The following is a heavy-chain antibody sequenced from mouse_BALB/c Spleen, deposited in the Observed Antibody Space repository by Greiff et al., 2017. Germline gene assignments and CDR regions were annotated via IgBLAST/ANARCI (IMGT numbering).Heavy chain of an antibody. CDR2: ISDGGSYT. V-gene: IGHV5-4*02. Sequence: EVQLQESGGGLVKPGGSLKLSCAASGFTFSDYYMYWVRQTPEKRLEWVATISDGGSYTYYPDSVKGRFTISRDNAKNNLYLQMSSLKSEDTAMYYCAREGDYDGAWFAYWGQGTLVTVSA. CDR1: GFTFSDYY. J-gene: IGHJ3*01. D-gene: IGHD2-4*01. CDR3: AREGDYDGAWFAY.